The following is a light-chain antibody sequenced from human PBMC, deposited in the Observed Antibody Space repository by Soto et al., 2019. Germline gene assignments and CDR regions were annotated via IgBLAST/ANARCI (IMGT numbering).Light chain of an antibody. J-gene: IGLJ1*01. V-gene: IGLV1-51*02. Sequence: QSVLTQPPSVSAAPGQKVTISCSGSSANIGNNYVSWYQQVPGTAPKLLIYENNKRPSGIPDRFSGSKSGTSATLGITGLQTGDEADYYCGTWDSSLSAGEVFRTGTKLTVL. CDR2: ENN. CDR3: GTWDSSLSAGEV. CDR1: SANIGNNY.